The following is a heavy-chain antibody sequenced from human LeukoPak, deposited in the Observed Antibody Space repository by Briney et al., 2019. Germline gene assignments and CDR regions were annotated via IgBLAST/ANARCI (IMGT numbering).Heavy chain of an antibody. CDR1: GGTFSTHA. CDR2: IIPLLGVA. D-gene: IGHD4-17*01. Sequence: SVKVSCKASGGTFSTHAISWVRQAPGQGLEWMGRIIPLLGVANYAQKFQGILTITADKSTSTAYMELSSLRSEDTAVYYCAREITIYGDSGDYWGQGTLVTVSS. J-gene: IGHJ4*02. CDR3: AREITIYGDSGDY. V-gene: IGHV1-69*04.